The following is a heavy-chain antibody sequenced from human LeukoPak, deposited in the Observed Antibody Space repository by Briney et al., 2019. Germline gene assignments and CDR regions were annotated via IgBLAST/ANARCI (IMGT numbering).Heavy chain of an antibody. Sequence: PSETLSLTCTVSGGSISSSTYYWGWIRQPPGKGLQWIGDIYYSGSTYYNPSLKSRVAISIDTSKNQVSLKVSSVTAADTAVYYCARRRLAVAEFDYWGQGSLASVSS. D-gene: IGHD6-19*01. CDR1: GGSISSSTYY. J-gene: IGHJ4*02. CDR2: IYYSGST. V-gene: IGHV4-39*01. CDR3: ARRRLAVAEFDY.